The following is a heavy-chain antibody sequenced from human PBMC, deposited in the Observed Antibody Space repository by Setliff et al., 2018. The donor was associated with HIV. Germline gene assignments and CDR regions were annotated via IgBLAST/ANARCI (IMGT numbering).Heavy chain of an antibody. V-gene: IGHV4-61*02. D-gene: IGHD2-21*02. CDR3: ATLTISVTGTFDY. CDR1: GDSISGGSSY. CDR2: IYSSGST. Sequence: TSETLSLTCTVSGDSISGGSSYWSWIRQPAGKGLEWIGRIYSSGSTYYNPSLESRVTIPVDTSTNQFYLKLSSVTATDTALYYCATLTISVTGTFDYWGQGNLVTVSS. J-gene: IGHJ4*02.